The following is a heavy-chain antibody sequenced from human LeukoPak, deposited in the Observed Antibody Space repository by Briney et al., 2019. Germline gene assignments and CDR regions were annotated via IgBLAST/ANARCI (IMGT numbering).Heavy chain of an antibody. CDR2: IYTTGST. Sequence: SETLSLTCTVSGRSISSYYWSWLRQPAGKGLEWIGRIYTTGSTNYNPSLRSRVTMSVDTSKNQFSLKLTSVTAADTAVYYCARENGGYSPTWGQGTLVTVSS. CDR3: ARENGGYSPT. CDR1: GRSISSYY. J-gene: IGHJ5*02. V-gene: IGHV4-4*07. D-gene: IGHD5-18*01.